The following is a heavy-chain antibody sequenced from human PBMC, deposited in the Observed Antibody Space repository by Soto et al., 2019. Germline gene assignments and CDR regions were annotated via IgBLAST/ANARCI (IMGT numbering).Heavy chain of an antibody. V-gene: IGHV3-21*06. CDR2: ISGSSRYI. Sequence: GGSLRLSCAASGFIFSDYTMNWVRQAPGKGPEWVSSISGSSRYIRYAASVMGQFTISRDNGKNSLYRELNSRRAEDTAIYYCAKCQRIAVAGPNYYGLDVWRQGTSVTVSS. J-gene: IGHJ6*02. D-gene: IGHD6-19*01. CDR3: AKCQRIAVAGPNYYGLDV. CDR1: GFIFSDYT.